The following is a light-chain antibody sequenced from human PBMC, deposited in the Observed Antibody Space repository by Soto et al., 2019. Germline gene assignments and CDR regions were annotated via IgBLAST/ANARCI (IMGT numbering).Light chain of an antibody. V-gene: IGKV1-27*01. CDR2: AAS. CDR1: RGISNY. CDR3: HKYNSVPFT. Sequence: DIQMTQSPSSLSASVGDRVTITCRASRGISNYLGWYQQKPGKAPNLLIYAASTLQSGVPSRFSGSGSGTDFTLTISSLQPEDVGTYYCHKYNSVPFTFGPGTKVNIK. J-gene: IGKJ3*01.